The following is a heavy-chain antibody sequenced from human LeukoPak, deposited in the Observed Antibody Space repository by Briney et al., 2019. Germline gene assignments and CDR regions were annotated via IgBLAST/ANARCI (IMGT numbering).Heavy chain of an antibody. CDR2: IFHTGNT. CDR3: ATEMCYDGSGPHFDY. CDR1: GGSISSSNW. Sequence: SGTLSLTCAVSGGSISSSNWWSWVRQPPGKGLEWIGEIFHTGNTNYNPSLKSRVTISADQSKNQFSLKLSSVTAADTAVYYCATEMCYDGSGPHFDYWGQGTLVTVSS. V-gene: IGHV4-4*02. D-gene: IGHD3-22*01. J-gene: IGHJ4*02.